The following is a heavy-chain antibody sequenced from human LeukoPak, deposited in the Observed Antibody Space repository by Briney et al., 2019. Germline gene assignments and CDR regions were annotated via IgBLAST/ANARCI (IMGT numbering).Heavy chain of an antibody. D-gene: IGHD4/OR15-4a*01. J-gene: IGHJ4*02. V-gene: IGHV3-7*01. Sequence: GGSLRLSCAAPGFRFNTFWMSWVRQAPGKGLEWVANIKQDGNEKYYADSVKGRFTISRDNGKNSLDLQMNSLRADDTAFYYCARDTLGEGEDANYAVYYFDYWGQGTVVTVSS. CDR2: IKQDGNEK. CDR3: ARDTLGEGEDANYAVYYFDY. CDR1: GFRFNTFW.